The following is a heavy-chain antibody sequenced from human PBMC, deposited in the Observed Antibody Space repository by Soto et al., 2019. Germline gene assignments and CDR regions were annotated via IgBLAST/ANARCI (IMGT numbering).Heavy chain of an antibody. J-gene: IGHJ5*02. V-gene: IGHV4-31*03. CDR1: GGSITSGGFY. D-gene: IGHD6-13*01. CDR2: IFHSGST. Sequence: QVQLQESGPGLVKPSQTLSLTCSVSGGSITSGGFYWSWIRQHPEKGLEWIAYIFHSGSTDLNPSHKGRIIISAYTSNNQFALKLTSVTAADTAVYYCVRGGIAGNWFDPWGQGTLVTVSS. CDR3: VRGGIAGNWFDP.